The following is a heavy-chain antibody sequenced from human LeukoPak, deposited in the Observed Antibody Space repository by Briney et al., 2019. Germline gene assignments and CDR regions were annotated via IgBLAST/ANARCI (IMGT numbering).Heavy chain of an antibody. Sequence: GSSVKVSCKASGGTFNNHGISWIRQAPGQGLEWMGRIIPIDCTADYGQKWQGRVTINAAESTTTVFLDLSSLKSADTAMYYCARAGASYVAGRGDGYFHHWGQGTLVIVSS. CDR2: IIPIDCTA. CDR3: ARAGASYVAGRGDGYFHH. J-gene: IGHJ1*01. D-gene: IGHD3-16*01. CDR1: GGTFNNHG. V-gene: IGHV1-69*11.